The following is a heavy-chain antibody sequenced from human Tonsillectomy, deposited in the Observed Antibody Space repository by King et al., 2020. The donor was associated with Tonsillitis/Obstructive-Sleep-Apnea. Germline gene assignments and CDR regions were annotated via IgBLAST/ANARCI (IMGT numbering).Heavy chain of an antibody. CDR1: GYTFTSYY. D-gene: IGHD2-2*02. CDR2: INPSGGST. CDR3: ARRVAYCSSTSCYKFVDY. Sequence: VQLVESGAEVKKPGASVKVSCKASGYTFTSYYMHWVRQTPEQGLEWMGIINPSGGSTSYAQKFQGRVTMTRDTSTSTVYMELSSLRSEDTAVYYCARRVAYCSSTSCYKFVDYWGQGTLVTVSS. V-gene: IGHV1-46*01. J-gene: IGHJ4*02.